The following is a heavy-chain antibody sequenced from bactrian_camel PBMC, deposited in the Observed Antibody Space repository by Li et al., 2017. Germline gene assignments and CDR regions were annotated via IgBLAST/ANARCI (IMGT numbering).Heavy chain of an antibody. CDR1: GYTLSSNC. Sequence: HVQLVESGGGSVQAGGSLRLSCGASGYTLSSNCMAWFRQVKGKKREGIAAIYTGRNITSYADSVKGRFTISKDNAKNTVTVYLQMNSLKPEDTAMYYCAAGETAPCNLQQWRYCFWAKGTQVTVS. V-gene: IGHV3S1*01. J-gene: IGHJ4*01. D-gene: IGHD1*01. CDR2: IYTGRNIT.